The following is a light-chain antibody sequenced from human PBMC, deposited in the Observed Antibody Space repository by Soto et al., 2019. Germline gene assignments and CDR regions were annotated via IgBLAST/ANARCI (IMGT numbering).Light chain of an antibody. CDR3: MQALQIRVE. J-gene: IGKJ1*01. CDR2: LGS. CDR1: QSLLHSNGYNY. V-gene: IGKV2-28*01. Sequence: DGVMTQFPLSLSVTPGEPASISCRSSQSLLHSNGYNYLDSNVQKPGQSPQLLIYLGSNRASGVPDRFSGSGSGTDFTLKISRVEAEDFGVYYCMQALQIRVEFGQGTKVEIK.